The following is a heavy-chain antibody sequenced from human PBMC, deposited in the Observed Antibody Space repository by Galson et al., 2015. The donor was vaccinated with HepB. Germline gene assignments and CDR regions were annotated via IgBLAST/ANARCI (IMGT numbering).Heavy chain of an antibody. CDR1: GFTFSSYS. Sequence: SLRLSCAASGFTFSSYSMNWVRQAPGKGLEWVSYISSSSSTIYYADSVKGRFTISRDNAKNSLYLQMNSLRAEDTAVYYCARSAKVWLVEYNWFDPWGQGTLVTVSS. V-gene: IGHV3-48*04. CDR3: ARSAKVWLVEYNWFDP. D-gene: IGHD6-19*01. CDR2: ISSSSSTI. J-gene: IGHJ5*02.